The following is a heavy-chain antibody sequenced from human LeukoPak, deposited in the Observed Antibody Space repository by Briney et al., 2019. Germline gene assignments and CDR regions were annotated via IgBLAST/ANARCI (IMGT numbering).Heavy chain of an antibody. J-gene: IGHJ4*02. CDR3: ARIYGDVRVGYYFDY. Sequence: ASVKVSCKASGYTFTSYYMHWVPQAPGQGLEWMGIINPSGGSTSYAQKFQGRVAMTRDTSTSTVYMELSSLRSEDTAVYYCARIYGDVRVGYYFDYWGQGTLVTVSS. D-gene: IGHD4-17*01. CDR2: INPSGGST. V-gene: IGHV1-46*01. CDR1: GYTFTSYY.